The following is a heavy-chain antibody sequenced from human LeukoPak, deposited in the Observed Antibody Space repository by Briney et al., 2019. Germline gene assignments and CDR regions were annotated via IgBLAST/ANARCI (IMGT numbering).Heavy chain of an antibody. J-gene: IGHJ3*02. D-gene: IGHD2-21*01. CDR2: ISSSSSYI. Sequence: GGSLTLSCAASGFTFNTYSMNWLRQAPGKGLEWVSSISSSSSYIYYADSVKGRFTISRDNAKNSLYLQMNSLRAEDTAVYYCASEPYHDAFDIWGEGTMVTVSS. V-gene: IGHV3-21*01. CDR1: GFTFNTYS. CDR3: ASEPYHDAFDI.